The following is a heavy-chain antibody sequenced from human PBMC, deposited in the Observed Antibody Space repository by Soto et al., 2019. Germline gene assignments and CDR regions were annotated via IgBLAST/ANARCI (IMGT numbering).Heavy chain of an antibody. Sequence: SETLSLTCTVSGGSVSSCSYYWSWLRQPPGKGLEWVGYIYYTGSTNYNPSLRSRVTISVDTSKNQFSLRLSSVTAADTAIYYCARTAYCSGDSCFFGWFDPWGQGTLVTVSS. V-gene: IGHV4-61*01. CDR2: IYYTGST. D-gene: IGHD2-15*01. CDR1: GGSVSSCSYY. J-gene: IGHJ5*02. CDR3: ARTAYCSGDSCFFGWFDP.